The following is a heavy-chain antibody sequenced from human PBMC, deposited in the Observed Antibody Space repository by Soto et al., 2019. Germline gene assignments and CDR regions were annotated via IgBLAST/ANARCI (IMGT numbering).Heavy chain of an antibody. D-gene: IGHD5-12*01. CDR1: GASISSGDYY. CDR3: SILPDGYTSGLDY. CDR2: IYYTGNT. J-gene: IGHJ4*02. Sequence: SETLSLTCTVSGASISSGDYYWNWIRQPPGKGLEWIGYIYYTGNTVFNPSLKSRVSISVDTSKNQFSLKLNPVTAADTAVYYCSILPDGYTSGLDYWGQGTLVTVSS. V-gene: IGHV4-30-4*01.